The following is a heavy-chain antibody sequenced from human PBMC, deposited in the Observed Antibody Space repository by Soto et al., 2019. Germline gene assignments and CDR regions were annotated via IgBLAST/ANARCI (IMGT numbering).Heavy chain of an antibody. CDR1: GGSIRSGSYY. V-gene: IGHV4-61*01. J-gene: IGHJ6*03. Sequence: SETLSLTCTVSGGSIRSGSYYWSWIRQHPGKGLEWIGYIYYSGSTNYNPSLKSRVTISLDTSKNQFSLKLSSVTAADTAVYYCAREGSQQWLVRNYYYYYMDVWGKGTTVTVSS. D-gene: IGHD6-19*01. CDR3: AREGSQQWLVRNYYYYYMDV. CDR2: IYYSGST.